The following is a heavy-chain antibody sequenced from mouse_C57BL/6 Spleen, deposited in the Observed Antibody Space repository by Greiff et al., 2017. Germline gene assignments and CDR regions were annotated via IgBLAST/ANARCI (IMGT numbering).Heavy chain of an antibody. V-gene: IGHV1-64*01. CDR2: IHPKSGST. J-gene: IGHJ1*03. Sequence: VQLQQPGAELVKPGASVKLSCKASGYTFTSYWMHWVKQRPGQGLEWIGMIHPKSGSTNYNEKFKSKATLTVDKSSSTAYMQLSSLTSEDSAVYYCATNWDWYFDVWGTGTTVTVSS. CDR3: ATNWDWYFDV. CDR1: GYTFTSYW. D-gene: IGHD4-1*01.